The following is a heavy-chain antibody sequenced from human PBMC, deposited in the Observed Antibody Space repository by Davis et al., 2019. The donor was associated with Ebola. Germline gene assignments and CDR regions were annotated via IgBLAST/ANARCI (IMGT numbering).Heavy chain of an antibody. Sequence: ASVKVSCKASGYTFTSYYMHWVRQAPGQGLEWMGIINPSGGSTSYAQKFQGRVTMTRDTSTSTVYMELSSLRSEDTAVYYCATLWGYDILTGSPPAGMDVWGKGTTVTVSS. CDR2: INPSGGST. CDR3: ATLWGYDILTGSPPAGMDV. J-gene: IGHJ6*04. CDR1: GYTFTSYY. V-gene: IGHV1-46*01. D-gene: IGHD3-9*01.